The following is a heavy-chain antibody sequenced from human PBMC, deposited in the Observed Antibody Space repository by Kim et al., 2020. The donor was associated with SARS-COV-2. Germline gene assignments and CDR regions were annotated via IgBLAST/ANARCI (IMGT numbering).Heavy chain of an antibody. D-gene: IGHD6-13*01. V-gene: IGHV3-64D*09. CDR3: VKVGVGSSRFGDY. CDR1: GFTFSSYA. Sequence: GGSLRLSCSASGFTFSSYAMHWVRQAPGKGLEYVSAISSNGGSTYYADSVKGRFTISRDNSKNTLYLQMSSLRAEDTAVYYCVKVGVGSSRFGDYWGQGTLVTVSS. CDR2: ISSNGGST. J-gene: IGHJ4*02.